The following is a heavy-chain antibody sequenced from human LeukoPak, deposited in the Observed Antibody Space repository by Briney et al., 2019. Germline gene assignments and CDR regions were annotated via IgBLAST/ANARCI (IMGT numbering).Heavy chain of an antibody. J-gene: IGHJ4*02. D-gene: IGHD1-26*01. CDR3: ATINLMWELPSDY. V-gene: IGHV1-24*01. Sequence: ASVKVSCKVSGYTLTELSMHWVRQAPGKGPEWMGGFDPEDGETIYAQKFQGRVTMTEDTSTDTAYMELSSLRSEDTAVYYCATINLMWELPSDYWRQGTLVTVSS. CDR2: FDPEDGET. CDR1: GYTLTELS.